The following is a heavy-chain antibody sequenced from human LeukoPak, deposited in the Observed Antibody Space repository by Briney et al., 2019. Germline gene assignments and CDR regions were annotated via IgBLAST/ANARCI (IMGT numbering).Heavy chain of an antibody. J-gene: IGHJ4*02. Sequence: GGSLRLSCTPCGFTVSSNYKSWVRQARGQGLEWFSVIYSGGSTYYADSVKGRFTIPRDNSKNTLYLQMNSLRAEDTAVHYCARGRLRFLERLGHFDNWGQGSLVTVSS. D-gene: IGHD3-3*01. V-gene: IGHV3-53*01. CDR3: ARGRLRFLERLGHFDN. CDR2: IYSGGST. CDR1: GFTVSSNY.